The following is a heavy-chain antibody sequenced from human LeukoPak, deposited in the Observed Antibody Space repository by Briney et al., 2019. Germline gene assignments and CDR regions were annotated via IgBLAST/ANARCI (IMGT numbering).Heavy chain of an antibody. CDR2: FNPNSGGT. CDR1: GYTFTGYY. D-gene: IGHD3-22*01. J-gene: IGHJ6*02. V-gene: IGHV1-2*02. CDR3: ARTSYYYDSSGYWYGMDV. Sequence: ASVKVSCKASGYTFTGYYMHWVRQAPGQGLEWMGWFNPNSGGTNYAQKFQGRVTMTRDTSISTAYMELSRLRSDDTAVYYCARTSYYYDSSGYWYGMDVWGQGTTVTVSS.